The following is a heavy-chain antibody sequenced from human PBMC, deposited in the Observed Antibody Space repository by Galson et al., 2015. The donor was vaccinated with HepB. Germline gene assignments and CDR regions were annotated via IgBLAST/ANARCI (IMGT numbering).Heavy chain of an antibody. CDR2: IYPGDSDT. CDR3: ARQTPPYYYDSSVDYFDY. J-gene: IGHJ4*02. CDR1: GYSFTSYW. V-gene: IGHV5-51*01. D-gene: IGHD3-22*01. Sequence: QSGAEVKKPGESLKISCKGSGYSFTSYWIGWVRQMPGKGLEWMGIIYPGDSDTRYSPSFQGQVTISADKSISTAYLQWSSLKASDTAMYYCARQTPPYYYDSSVDYFDYWGQGTLVTVSS.